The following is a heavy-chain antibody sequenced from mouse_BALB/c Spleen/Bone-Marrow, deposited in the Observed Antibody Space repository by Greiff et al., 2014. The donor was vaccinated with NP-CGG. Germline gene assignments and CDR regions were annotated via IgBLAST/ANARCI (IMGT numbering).Heavy chain of an antibody. CDR1: GYTFTYYT. CDR2: INPSSGYT. V-gene: IGHV1-4*02. Sequence: VQGVESAAELARPGASVKMSCKTSGYTFTYYTMHWVRQRPGKGLEWIGYINPSSGYTDYNQKLKDKTTLTTDKSSSTAYLQLSSLTAEDSAVYYCVRYNYDYDGDAMDYWGQGTSVTVSS. CDR3: VRYNYDYDGDAMDY. D-gene: IGHD2-4*01. J-gene: IGHJ4*01.